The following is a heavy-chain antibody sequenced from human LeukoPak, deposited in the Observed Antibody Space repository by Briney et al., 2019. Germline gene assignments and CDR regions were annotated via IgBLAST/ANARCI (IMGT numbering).Heavy chain of an antibody. CDR1: GGSISSGGYY. CDR3: AREGYDILTGYYTVDY. V-gene: IGHV4-31*03. J-gene: IGHJ4*02. CDR2: IYYSGST. D-gene: IGHD3-9*01. Sequence: SETLSLTCTVSGGSISSGGYYWSRIRQHPGKGLEWIGYIYYSGSTYYNPSLKSRVTISVDTSKNQFFLKLSSVTAADTAVYYCAREGYDILTGYYTVDYWGQGTLVTVSS.